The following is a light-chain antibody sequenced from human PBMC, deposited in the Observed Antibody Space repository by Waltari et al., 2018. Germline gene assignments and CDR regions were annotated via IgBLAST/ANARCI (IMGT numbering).Light chain of an antibody. J-gene: IGKJ4*01. V-gene: IGKV3-11*01. CDR2: DAT. Sequence: EVVLTQSPATLSLSPGDTATLSCRASQAVSMYLPWYQHSPGQGPRLLIYDATNKATGIPARFGGSGSGTDFTLTISSLDPEDFAVYFCQQRSNWPMTFGGGTKVEIK. CDR1: QAVSMY. CDR3: QQRSNWPMT.